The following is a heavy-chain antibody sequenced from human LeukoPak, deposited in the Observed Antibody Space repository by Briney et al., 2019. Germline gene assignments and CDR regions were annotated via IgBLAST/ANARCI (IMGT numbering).Heavy chain of an antibody. CDR3: ASRYYYDSSGYYYDGIDY. J-gene: IGHJ4*02. Sequence: SETLSLTCTVSGGSISSSSYYWGWIRRPPGKGLEWIGSIYYSGSTYYNPSLKSRVTISVDTSKNQFSLKLSSVTAADTAVYYCASRYYYDSSGYYYDGIDYWGQGTLVTVSS. CDR2: IYYSGST. CDR1: GGSISSSSYY. D-gene: IGHD3-22*01. V-gene: IGHV4-39*01.